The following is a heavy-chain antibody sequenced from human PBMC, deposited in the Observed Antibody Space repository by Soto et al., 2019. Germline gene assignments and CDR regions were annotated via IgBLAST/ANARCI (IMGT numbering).Heavy chain of an antibody. D-gene: IGHD3-22*01. J-gene: IGHJ5*02. CDR1: GGSISGSSYY. Sequence: QLQLQESGPGLVKPSETLSLTCTVSGGSISGSSYYWGWIRQPPGKGLEWIGSIYYSGSTYYNPSLKSRVTISVDTSKNQFSLKLSSVTAADTAVYYCARPRSGYYYSWFDPWGQGTLVTVSS. V-gene: IGHV4-39*01. CDR3: ARPRSGYYYSWFDP. CDR2: IYYSGST.